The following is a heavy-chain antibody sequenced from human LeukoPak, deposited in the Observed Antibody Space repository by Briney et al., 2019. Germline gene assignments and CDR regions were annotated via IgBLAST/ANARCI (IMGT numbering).Heavy chain of an antibody. CDR2: IYYSGST. CDR1: GGSISSGGYY. CDR3: ARVRYYYGMDV. J-gene: IGHJ6*02. Sequence: SEALSLTCTVSGGSISSGGYYWSWIRQHPGKGLEWIGYIYYSGSTYYNPSLKSRVTISVDTSKNQFSLKLSSVTAADTAVYYCARVRYYYGMDVWGQGTTVTVSS. V-gene: IGHV4-31*03. D-gene: IGHD3-10*01.